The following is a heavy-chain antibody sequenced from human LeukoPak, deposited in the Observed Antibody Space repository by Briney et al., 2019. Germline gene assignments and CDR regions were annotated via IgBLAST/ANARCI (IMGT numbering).Heavy chain of an antibody. CDR3: AREEGATSGDY. CDR1: GYSFTNYV. J-gene: IGHJ4*02. CDR2: ISAYNGNT. Sequence: ASVKVSCKPSGYSFTNYVINWVRPPPGQGREWMGWISAYNGNTNYAQKLQGRVTMTTDTSTSTAYMELRSLRSDDMAVYYCAREEGATSGDYWGQGTLVTVSS. D-gene: IGHD1-26*01. V-gene: IGHV1-18*03.